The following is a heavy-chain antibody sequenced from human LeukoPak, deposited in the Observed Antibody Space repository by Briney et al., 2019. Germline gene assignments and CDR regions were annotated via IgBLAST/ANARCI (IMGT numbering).Heavy chain of an antibody. D-gene: IGHD5-18*01. CDR1: GYSFTSYW. CDR2: IYPSDSDT. J-gene: IGHJ4*02. V-gene: IGHV5-51*01. CDR3: ARIGYSYGYFDF. Sequence: GESLKISCKGSGYSFTSYWIVWVRQMPGKGLEWMGIIYPSDSDTTYSPSFQGQVTISADKSISTAYLQWSSLKASDTAMFYCARIGYSYGYFDFWGQGTLVTVSS.